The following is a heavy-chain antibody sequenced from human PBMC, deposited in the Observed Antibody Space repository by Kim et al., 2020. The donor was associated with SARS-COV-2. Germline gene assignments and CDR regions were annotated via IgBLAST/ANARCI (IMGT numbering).Heavy chain of an antibody. Sequence: GGSLRLSCAASGFTFSSYAMSWVRQAPGKGLEWVSAISGSGGSTYYADSVKGRFTISRDNSKNTLYLQMNSLRAEDTAVYYCAKSLPPVVVVAATRGYFDYWGQGTLVTVSS. CDR3: AKSLPPVVVVAATRGYFDY. J-gene: IGHJ4*02. V-gene: IGHV3-23*01. D-gene: IGHD2-15*01. CDR1: GFTFSSYA. CDR2: ISGSGGST.